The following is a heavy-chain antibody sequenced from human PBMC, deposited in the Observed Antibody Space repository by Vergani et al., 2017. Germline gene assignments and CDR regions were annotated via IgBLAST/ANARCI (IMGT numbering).Heavy chain of an antibody. CDR3: AKSNWGSYFDY. V-gene: IGHV3-23*04. Sequence: EVQLVESGGGVVKPGGSLTISCAASGFTFSSYAMSWVRQAPGKGLEWVSAISGSGGSTYYADSVKGRFTISRDNSKNTLYLQMNSLRAEDTAVYYCAKSNWGSYFDYWGQGTLVTVSS. CDR2: ISGSGGST. CDR1: GFTFSSYA. J-gene: IGHJ4*02. D-gene: IGHD7-27*01.